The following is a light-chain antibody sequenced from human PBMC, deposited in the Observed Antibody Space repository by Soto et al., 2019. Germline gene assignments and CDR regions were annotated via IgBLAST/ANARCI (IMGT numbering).Light chain of an antibody. J-gene: IGLJ1*01. CDR1: SSNIGSNA. Sequence: QLVLTQPPSASGTPGQRVTISCSGGSSNIGSNAVNWYQQLPGTAPELLIYNKNQRPSGVPDRFSGSQSGTSASLAISGLQSGDEAEYYCATWDDSLNGYVFGSGTKVTVL. CDR2: NKN. V-gene: IGLV1-44*01. CDR3: ATWDDSLNGYV.